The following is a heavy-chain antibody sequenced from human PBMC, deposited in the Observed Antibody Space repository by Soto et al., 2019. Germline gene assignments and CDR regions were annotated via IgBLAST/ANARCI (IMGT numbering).Heavy chain of an antibody. V-gene: IGHV5-51*01. CDR2: IYPGDSDT. J-gene: IGHJ3*02. D-gene: IGHD3-9*01. CDR1: GYSFTSYW. CDR3: AREILTGYYPFSSAFDI. Sequence: PGESLKISWKGSGYSFTSYWIGWVLQMPGKGLEWMGIIYPGDSDTRYSPSFQGQVTISADKSISTAYLQWSSLKASDTAMYYCAREILTGYYPFSSAFDIWGQGTMVTVSS.